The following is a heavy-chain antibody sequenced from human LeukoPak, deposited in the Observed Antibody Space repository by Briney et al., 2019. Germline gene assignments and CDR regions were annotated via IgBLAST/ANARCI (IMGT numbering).Heavy chain of an antibody. V-gene: IGHV1-46*01. J-gene: IGHJ4*02. D-gene: IGHD6-19*01. CDR2: INPSGGST. CDR3: ARDSSGWYFRRVGEWEADY. CDR1: GYTFTSYY. Sequence: GASVKVSCKASGYTFTSYYMHWVRQAPGQGLEWMGIINPSGGSTSYAQKFQGRVTMTRDTSTGTAYMELRSLRSDDTAVYYCARDSSGWYFRRVGEWEADYWGQGTLVTVSS.